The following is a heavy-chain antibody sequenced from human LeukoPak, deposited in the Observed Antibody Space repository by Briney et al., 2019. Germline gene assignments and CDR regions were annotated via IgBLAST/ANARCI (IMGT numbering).Heavy chain of an antibody. CDR2: IYSGGST. CDR3: ARDSGADHPNVDYYYGIDV. CDR1: GFTVSSNY. D-gene: IGHD1-14*01. Sequence: GGSLRLSCAASGFTVSSNYMSWVRQAPGKGLEWVSVIYSGGSTYYADSVKGRFTISRDNSKNTLYLQMNSLRAEDTAVYYCARDSGADHPNVDYYYGIDVWGQGTTVTVSS. V-gene: IGHV3-53*01. J-gene: IGHJ6*02.